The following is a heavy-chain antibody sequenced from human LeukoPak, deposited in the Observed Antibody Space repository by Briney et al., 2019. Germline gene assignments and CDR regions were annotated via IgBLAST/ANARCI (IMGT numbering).Heavy chain of an antibody. Sequence: GRSLRLSCAASGFTFSSYEMNWVRQAPGKGLEWVSYISSSGSTIYYADSVKGRFTISRDNAKNSLYLQMNSLRAEDTAVYYCARGDYYDRRFDYWGQGTLVTVSS. J-gene: IGHJ4*02. CDR1: GFTFSSYE. CDR3: ARGDYYDRRFDY. CDR2: ISSSGSTI. V-gene: IGHV3-48*03. D-gene: IGHD3-22*01.